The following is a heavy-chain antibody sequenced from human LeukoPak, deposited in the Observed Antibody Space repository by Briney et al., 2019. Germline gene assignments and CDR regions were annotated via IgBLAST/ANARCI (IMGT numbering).Heavy chain of an antibody. CDR1: GFTFSSYA. Sequence: GGSLRLSCAASGFTFSSYAMSWVRQAPGKGLEWVSAISGSGGSTYYADSVKGRFTISRDNSKNTLYLQMNSLRAKDTAVYYCATTRIAVAGPYYFDYWGQGTLVTVSS. CDR3: ATTRIAVAGPYYFDY. CDR2: ISGSGGST. V-gene: IGHV3-23*01. J-gene: IGHJ4*02. D-gene: IGHD6-19*01.